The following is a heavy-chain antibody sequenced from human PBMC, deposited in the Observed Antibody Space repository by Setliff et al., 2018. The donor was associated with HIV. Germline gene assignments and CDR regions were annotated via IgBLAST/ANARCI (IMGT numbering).Heavy chain of an antibody. J-gene: IGHJ4*02. CDR2: INHSGST. V-gene: IGHV4-34*01. Sequence: SETLSLTCAVYGGSFSGYHWSWIRQSPGKGLEWIGEINHSGSTNYNPSLKSRVTISVDTSKSQFSLRLNSVTATDTALYYCARGRFHRLHRPYSGSGSLGIQYFDYWGRGTLVTVSS. CDR1: GGSFSGYH. D-gene: IGHD3-10*01. CDR3: ARGRFHRLHRPYSGSGSLGIQYFDY.